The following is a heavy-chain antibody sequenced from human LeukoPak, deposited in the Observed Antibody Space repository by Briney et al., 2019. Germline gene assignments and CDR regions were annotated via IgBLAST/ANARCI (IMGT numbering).Heavy chain of an antibody. Sequence: SETLSLTCAVYGGSFSGYYWSWIRQPPGKGLEWIGEINHSGSTNYNAALKSRVTISVDTSKNQFSLKLSSVTAADTAVYYCALPLRDGDFYFDYWGQGTLVTVSS. D-gene: IGHD4-17*01. V-gene: IGHV4-34*01. J-gene: IGHJ4*02. CDR1: GGSFSGYY. CDR2: INHSGST. CDR3: ALPLRDGDFYFDY.